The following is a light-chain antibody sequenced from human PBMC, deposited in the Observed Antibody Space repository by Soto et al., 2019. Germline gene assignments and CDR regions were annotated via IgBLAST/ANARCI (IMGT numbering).Light chain of an antibody. J-gene: IGKJ5*01. CDR2: GAS. CDR1: QSVSSYY. CDR3: QQDGSSPQPIT. Sequence: EIVLTQSPGTLSLSPGERATLSCRASQSVSSYYLAWYNQKPGQAHRLLIYGASSRATGIPDRFSGSGSGTDFTLTISRLEPEDFAVYSCQQDGSSPQPITFGQGKRLEIK. V-gene: IGKV3-20*01.